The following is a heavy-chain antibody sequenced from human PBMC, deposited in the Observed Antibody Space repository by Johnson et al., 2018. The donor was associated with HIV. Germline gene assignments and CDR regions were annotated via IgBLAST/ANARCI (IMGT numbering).Heavy chain of an antibody. CDR2: IGPGGDT. CDR3: ARDSGPSDFWSGYRLVVAFNI. CDR1: RFTFSSND. J-gene: IGHJ3*02. D-gene: IGHD3-3*01. V-gene: IGHV3-13*01. Sequence: VQLVESGGGLVQPGGSLRLSCAASRFTFSSNDMHWVRQATGKGLEWVSTIGPGGDTYYPGSVKGRFTISREHAKNSLYLQMNSLRAEDAAVYYCARDSGPSDFWSGYRLVVAFNIWGQGTMVIVSS.